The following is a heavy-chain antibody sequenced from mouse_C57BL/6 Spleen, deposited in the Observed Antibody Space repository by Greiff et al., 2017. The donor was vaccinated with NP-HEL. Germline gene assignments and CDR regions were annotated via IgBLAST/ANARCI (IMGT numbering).Heavy chain of an antibody. J-gene: IGHJ4*01. V-gene: IGHV1-76*01. CDR3: ARRRSTMVKDYAMDY. CDR2: IYPGSGNT. D-gene: IGHD2-2*01. CDR1: GYTFTDYY. Sequence: QVQLQQSGAELVRPGASVKLSCKASGYTFTDYYINWVKQRPGQGLEWIARIYPGSGNTYYNEKFKGKATLTAEKSSSTAYMQLSSLTSEDSAVYFCARRRSTMVKDYAMDYWGQGTSVTVSS.